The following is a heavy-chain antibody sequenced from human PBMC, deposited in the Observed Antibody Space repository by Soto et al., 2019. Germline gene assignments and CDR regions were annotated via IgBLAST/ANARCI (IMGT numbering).Heavy chain of an antibody. D-gene: IGHD3-3*02. CDR2: INPNSGDT. CDR1: GYTFTGYY. V-gene: IGHV1-2*02. Sequence: ASVKVSCKASGYTFTGYYMHWMRQAPGQGLEWMGWINPNSGDTKYAQKFQGRVTMTRDTSTRTAYMEVSRLTSDDTAVYYCARSFSTIGGRPDSWGQGTLVTVSS. J-gene: IGHJ4*02. CDR3: ARSFSTIGGRPDS.